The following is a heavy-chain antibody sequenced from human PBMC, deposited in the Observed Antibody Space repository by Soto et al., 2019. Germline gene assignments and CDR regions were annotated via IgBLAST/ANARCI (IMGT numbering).Heavy chain of an antibody. D-gene: IGHD3-3*01. V-gene: IGHV1-69*13. CDR3: ARGPYYDFWSGYTGFDY. CDR2: IIPIFGTA. CDR1: GGTFSSYA. Sequence: GASVKVSCKASGGTFSSYAISWVRQAPGQGLEWMGGIIPIFGTANYAQKFQGRVTITADESTSTAYMELSSLRSEDTAVYYCARGPYYDFWSGYTGFDYWGQGTLVTVSS. J-gene: IGHJ4*02.